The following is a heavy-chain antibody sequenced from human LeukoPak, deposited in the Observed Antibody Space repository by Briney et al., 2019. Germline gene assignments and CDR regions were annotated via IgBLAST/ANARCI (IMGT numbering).Heavy chain of an antibody. CDR1: GFIVSSNY. V-gene: IGHV3-53*01. CDR3: ASPSSGQSFDI. J-gene: IGHJ3*02. D-gene: IGHD6-19*01. Sequence: GGSLRLSCAASGFIVSSNYMNWVRLAPGKGLEWVSVIYTGGNTYYADSVKGRFTISRDNSKNTLYLQMHSLRAEDTAVYYCASPSSGQSFDIWGQGTMVTVSS. CDR2: IYTGGNT.